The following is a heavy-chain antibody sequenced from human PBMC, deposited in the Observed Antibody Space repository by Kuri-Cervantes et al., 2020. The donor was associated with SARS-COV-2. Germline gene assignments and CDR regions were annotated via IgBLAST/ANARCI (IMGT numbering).Heavy chain of an antibody. D-gene: IGHD3-9*01. V-gene: IGHV4-39*01. Sequence: GSLRLSCSVSGGSISSSGHYWGWVRQPPGKGLEWIGSIYFSGSTYYTPSLKSRVTISVDTPKNQFSLKLTSATATDTAVYYCGRQASDWHIDYWGQGTLVTVSS. CDR2: IYFSGST. CDR3: GRQASDWHIDY. CDR1: GGSISSSGHY. J-gene: IGHJ4*02.